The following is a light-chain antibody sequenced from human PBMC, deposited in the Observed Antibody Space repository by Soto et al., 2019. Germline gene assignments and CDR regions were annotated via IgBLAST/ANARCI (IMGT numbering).Light chain of an antibody. V-gene: IGKV3-15*01. J-gene: IGKJ3*01. CDR2: DAS. Sequence: EIVMTQSPATLSVSPGERATLSCRASQSVSSNLAWYQQKPGQAPRLLIFDASTRATGIPARFSGSGSGTEFILTISSLQSGDSAIYYCQQYNNWPRGFTFGPGTKVDIK. CDR3: QQYNNWPRGFT. CDR1: QSVSSN.